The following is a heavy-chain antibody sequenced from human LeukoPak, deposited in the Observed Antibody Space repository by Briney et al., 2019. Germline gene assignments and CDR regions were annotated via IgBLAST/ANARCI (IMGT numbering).Heavy chain of an antibody. J-gene: IGHJ4*02. Sequence: PGGSLRLSCAASGFTFSDYYMSWIRQAPGKGLEWVSYISSSGSTIYYADSVKGRFTISRDNAKNSLYLQMNSLRAEDTDVYYCARLYDSSGYYFDYRGQGTLVTVSS. CDR2: ISSSGSTI. V-gene: IGHV3-11*04. CDR3: ARLYDSSGYYFDY. CDR1: GFTFSDYY. D-gene: IGHD3-22*01.